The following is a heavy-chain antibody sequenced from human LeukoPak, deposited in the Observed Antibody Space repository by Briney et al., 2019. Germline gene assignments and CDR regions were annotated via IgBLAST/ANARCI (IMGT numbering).Heavy chain of an antibody. V-gene: IGHV3-23*01. CDR3: AKDFGGAGSYYSPFDS. D-gene: IGHD3-10*01. CDR1: GFTFSSYG. Sequence: GGSLRLSCAASGFTFSSYGMSWVRQAPGKGLEWVSAICTSGDCTYYGDSVKGRFTISRDNSKNTVYLQMNSLRAEDTAVYYCAKDFGGAGSYYSPFDSWGQGTLVTVSS. J-gene: IGHJ4*02. CDR2: ICTSGDCT.